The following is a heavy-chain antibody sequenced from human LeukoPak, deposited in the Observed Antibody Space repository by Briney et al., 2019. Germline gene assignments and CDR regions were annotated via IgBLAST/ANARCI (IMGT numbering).Heavy chain of an antibody. Sequence: ASVKVSCKASGYTFTSYYMHWVRQAPGQGLEWMGVINPSGGSTSYAQKFQGRVTMTRDMSTSTVYMELSSLRSEDTAVYYCARDGGPGAFDIWGQGTMVTVSS. D-gene: IGHD3-3*01. J-gene: IGHJ3*02. CDR3: ARDGGPGAFDI. CDR1: GYTFTSYY. V-gene: IGHV1-46*01. CDR2: INPSGGST.